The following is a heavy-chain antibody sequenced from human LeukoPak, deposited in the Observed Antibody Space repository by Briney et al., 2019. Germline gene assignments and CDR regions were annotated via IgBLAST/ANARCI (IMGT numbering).Heavy chain of an antibody. CDR3: ARTGYCSSTSCSAGFDP. CDR1: GFTFTSTS. Sequence: GGSLRLSCAASGFTFTSTSMNWVRQAPGKGLEWISYISSSSRTVHYADSVKGRFTISRDNAKNTLYLQMNSLRAEDTAIYYCARTGYCSSTSCSAGFDPWGQGTLVTVSS. J-gene: IGHJ5*02. V-gene: IGHV3-48*01. CDR2: ISSSSRTV. D-gene: IGHD2-2*01.